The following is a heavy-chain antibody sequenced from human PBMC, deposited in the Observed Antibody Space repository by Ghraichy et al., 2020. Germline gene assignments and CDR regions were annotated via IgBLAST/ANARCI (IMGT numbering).Heavy chain of an antibody. CDR1: GASISSYD. J-gene: IGHJ3*02. V-gene: IGHV4-4*07. CDR3: ARVGGYPLAVFDI. CDR2: IYTNGIT. D-gene: IGHD3-16*01. Sequence: SETLSLTCTVSGASISSYDWSWIWQPAGKGLEWIGRIYTNGITNYNSSLKSRLTMSVNTSKNQFSLKLSSVTATDTAAYYCARVGGYPLAVFDIWGQGTMVTVSS.